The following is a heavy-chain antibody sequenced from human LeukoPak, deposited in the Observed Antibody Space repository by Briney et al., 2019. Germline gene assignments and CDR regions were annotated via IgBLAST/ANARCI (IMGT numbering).Heavy chain of an antibody. CDR1: GFTFSGYT. D-gene: IGHD3-10*01. CDR2: IRSSGDDI. J-gene: IGHJ3*01. CDR3: VRYYNALDV. Sequence: GGSLRLSCAASGFTFSGYTMNWVRQAPGKGLEWVSSIRSSGDDIFYGDSVKGRFTISRDNAKNSLYLQMNSLRADDSAVYYCVRYYNALDVWGHGTMVTVSS. V-gene: IGHV3-21*01.